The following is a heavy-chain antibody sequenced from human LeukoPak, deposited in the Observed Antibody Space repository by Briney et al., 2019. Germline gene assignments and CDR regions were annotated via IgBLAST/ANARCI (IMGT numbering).Heavy chain of an antibody. V-gene: IGHV4-4*07. J-gene: IGHJ4*02. Sequence: SATLSLPFTVSGASISAFHWTWFRQPAGKTLAWIGLIYSSGSTLLNPPLTTRVAMSLDLTKNQLSLRLTPLTAADTAMYYCARKDGDYWGQGTLVTVSS. CDR1: GASISAFH. CDR3: ARKDGDY. CDR2: IYSSGST.